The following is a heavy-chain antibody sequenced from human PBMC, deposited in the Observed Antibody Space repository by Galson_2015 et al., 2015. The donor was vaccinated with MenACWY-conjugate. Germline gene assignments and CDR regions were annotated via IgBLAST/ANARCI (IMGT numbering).Heavy chain of an antibody. D-gene: IGHD2-15*01. CDR2: VKQDGSDK. Sequence: SLRLSCAASGFTFSSHWMSWVRQAPGKGLEWVANVKQDGSDKYYVDSVKGRFTISRDNAKNSLYLQMNSLRAEGTAIYYCARWAYCSGGSCHRYDHWGQGTLVTVSS. V-gene: IGHV3-7*03. CDR1: GFTFSSHW. J-gene: IGHJ4*02. CDR3: ARWAYCSGGSCHRYDH.